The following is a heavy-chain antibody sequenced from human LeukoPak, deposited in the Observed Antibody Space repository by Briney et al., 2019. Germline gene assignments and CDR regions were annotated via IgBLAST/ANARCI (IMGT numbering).Heavy chain of an antibody. D-gene: IGHD1-26*01. V-gene: IGHV4-59*11. Sequence: SETLSLTCTVSGGSISSHYWSWIRQPPGKGLEWIGYIYYSGSTNYNPSLKSRVTISVDTSKNQFSLKLSSVTAADTAVYYCARDGGSYYLAYYFDYWGQGTLVTVSS. CDR1: GGSISSHY. J-gene: IGHJ4*02. CDR3: ARDGGSYYLAYYFDY. CDR2: IYYSGST.